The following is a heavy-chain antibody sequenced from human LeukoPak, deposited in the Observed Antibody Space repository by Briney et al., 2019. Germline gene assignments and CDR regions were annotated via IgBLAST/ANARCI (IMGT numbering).Heavy chain of an antibody. CDR1: GYTFTSYD. J-gene: IGHJ6*04. V-gene: IGHV1-8*01. CDR3: ARGEVITMVRGVTPYYYYYGMDV. Sequence: GASVKVSCKASGYTFTSYDINWVRQATGQGLEWMGWMNPNSGNTGYAQKFQGRVTMTRNTSISTAYMELSSLRSEDTAVYYCARGEVITMVRGVTPYYYYYGMDVWGKGTTVTVSS. CDR2: MNPNSGNT. D-gene: IGHD3-10*01.